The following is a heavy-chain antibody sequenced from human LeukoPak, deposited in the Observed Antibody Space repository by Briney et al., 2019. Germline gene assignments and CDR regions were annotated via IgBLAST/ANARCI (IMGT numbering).Heavy chain of an antibody. Sequence: PGGSLRLSCAASGFTFSHYAMSWVRQASGKGLEWIGRIRSRADSYATSYAASVKGRFTISRDDSENTAYLQMNSLKTEDTAVYYCSIPSHSYGTDAFDIWGQGTMVTVSS. D-gene: IGHD1-14*01. CDR1: GFTFSHYA. V-gene: IGHV3-73*01. CDR2: IRSRADSYAT. CDR3: SIPSHSYGTDAFDI. J-gene: IGHJ3*02.